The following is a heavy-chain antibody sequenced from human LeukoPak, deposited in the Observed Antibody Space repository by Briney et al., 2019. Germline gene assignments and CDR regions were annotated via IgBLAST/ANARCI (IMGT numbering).Heavy chain of an antibody. CDR1: GFTFNSYT. CDR2: ISSSSDYI. D-gene: IGHD1-26*01. V-gene: IGHV3-21*01. J-gene: IGHJ4*02. Sequence: GGSQRLSCAASGFTFNSYTMNWVRQAPGKGLEWVSSISSSSDYIYYADSLKGRFTISRDNAKNSLHLQMNSLRAEDSAVYYCARGLVGYDSQATINFDYWGQGTLVTVSS. CDR3: ARGLVGYDSQATINFDY.